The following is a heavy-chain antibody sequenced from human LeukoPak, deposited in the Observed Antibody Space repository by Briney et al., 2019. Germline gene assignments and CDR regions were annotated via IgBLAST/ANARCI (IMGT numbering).Heavy chain of an antibody. CDR3: AKDGAVRDYYYYMDV. J-gene: IGHJ6*03. Sequence: GGSLRLSCAASGFTFSNYSMHWVRQTPGKGLEWVAVIWYDGSKKYYVDSVKGRFTISRDDSKKKIYLQMNSLRAEDTAVYYCAKDGAVRDYYYYMDVWGKGITVTVSS. CDR1: GFTFSNYS. CDR2: IWYDGSKK. D-gene: IGHD4-23*01. V-gene: IGHV3-33*06.